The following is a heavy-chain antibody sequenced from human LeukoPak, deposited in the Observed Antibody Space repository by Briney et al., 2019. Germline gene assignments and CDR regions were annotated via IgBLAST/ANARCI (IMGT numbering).Heavy chain of an antibody. J-gene: IGHJ4*02. CDR1: GFTFSTYW. Sequence: GGSLRLSRAASGFTFSTYWMTWVRQAPGKGLEWVANIKQDGSEKYYVDSVKGRFTISRDNDKNSLYLQMNSLRAEDTAVYYCARSPGSGWAPLDYWGQGTLVTVSS. CDR2: IKQDGSEK. D-gene: IGHD6-19*01. CDR3: ARSPGSGWAPLDY. V-gene: IGHV3-7*05.